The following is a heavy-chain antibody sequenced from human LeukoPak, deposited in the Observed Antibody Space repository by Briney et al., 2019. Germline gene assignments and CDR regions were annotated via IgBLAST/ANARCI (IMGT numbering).Heavy chain of an antibody. CDR1: GGTFSGYY. CDR3: ARGKRGYSYGPLVY. D-gene: IGHD5-18*01. V-gene: IGHV4-34*01. CDR2: INHRGRT. J-gene: IGHJ4*02. Sequence: SETLSLTCAVSGGTFSGYYWTWIRQPPGKGLEWIGEINHRGRTNYNPSLKSRVTISVDTSRNQFSLKLSSVTAADTAVYYCARGKRGYSYGPLVYWGQGTLVTVSS.